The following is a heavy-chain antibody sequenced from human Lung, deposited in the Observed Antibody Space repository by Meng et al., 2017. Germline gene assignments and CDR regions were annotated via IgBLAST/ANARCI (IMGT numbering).Heavy chain of an antibody. D-gene: IGHD3-22*01. CDR2: VYHSGSX. CDR1: GGSISSNNW. J-gene: IGHJ4*02. CDR3: ARDDSGYADFDS. Sequence: QLQLQESGPGLVKPPETLSLTCAVSGGSISSNNWWSWVRQTPGRGLEWTGEVYHSGSXXXNPSLXSRVIISVNNSKNQFSLKLXSVTAADTAVYYXARDDSGYADFDSWGQGTLVTVSS. V-gene: IGHV4-4*03.